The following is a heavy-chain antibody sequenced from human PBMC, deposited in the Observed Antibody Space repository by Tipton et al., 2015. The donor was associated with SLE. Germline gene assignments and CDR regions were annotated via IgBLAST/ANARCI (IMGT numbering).Heavy chain of an antibody. J-gene: IGHJ4*02. CDR2: IRSDGSNK. V-gene: IGHV3-30*02. CDR3: AKDPEYYYGSGSPYFDY. D-gene: IGHD3-10*01. CDR1: GFTFSSYW. Sequence: GSLRLSCAAASGFTFSSYWMTWVRQAPGKGLEWVAFIRSDGSNKYYADSVKGRFTISRDNSKNTLFLQMNSLRPEDTGVYYCAKDPEYYYGSGSPYFDYWGQGTLVTVSS.